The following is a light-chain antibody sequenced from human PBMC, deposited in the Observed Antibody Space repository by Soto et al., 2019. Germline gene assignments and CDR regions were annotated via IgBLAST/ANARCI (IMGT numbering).Light chain of an antibody. CDR1: QSVTSSH. J-gene: IGKJ5*01. CDR3: QQYGTSEII. V-gene: IGKV3-20*01. Sequence: EIVLTQSPGPLSLSPGERATLSCRASQSVTSSHLAWYQQKPGQAPRLLIYGASTRATGIPARFSGSGSGTDFTLTISRLEPEDFAVFYCQQYGTSEIIVGQGARLAIK. CDR2: GAS.